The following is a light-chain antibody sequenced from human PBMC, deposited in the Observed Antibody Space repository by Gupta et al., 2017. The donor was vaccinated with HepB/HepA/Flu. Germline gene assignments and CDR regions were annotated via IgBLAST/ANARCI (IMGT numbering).Light chain of an antibody. CDR3: QQDDYSPST. CDR2: GAS. J-gene: IGKJ2*01. V-gene: IGKV3-20*01. Sequence: ILFTQSPGTLSFSPGERATLSCRASQSVDSRYLAWYQQKPGQAPRLLIYGASNRATGIPDRFSGSGSGTEFTLSITRLEPEDFALYSCQQDDYSPSTFGQGTKLEIK. CDR1: QSVDSRY.